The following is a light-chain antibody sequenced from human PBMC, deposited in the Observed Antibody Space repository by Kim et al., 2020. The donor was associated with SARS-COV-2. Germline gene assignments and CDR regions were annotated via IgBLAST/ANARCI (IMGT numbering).Light chain of an antibody. J-gene: IGLJ1*01. V-gene: IGLV3-19*01. Sequence: SSELTQDPAVSVALGQTVRITCQGDSLRRYYASWYQQKPGQAPVLVIYGKNNRPSGIPDRFSGSSSGNTASLTITGAQAEDEADYYCNSRDSSGNHYVFGTGNKVTVL. CDR3: NSRDSSGNHYV. CDR2: GKN. CDR1: SLRRYY.